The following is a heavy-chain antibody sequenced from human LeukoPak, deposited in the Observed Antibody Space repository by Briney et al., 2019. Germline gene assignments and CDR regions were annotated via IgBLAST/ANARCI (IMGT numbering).Heavy chain of an antibody. CDR3: ARDRTSHYDSSGYYPSVGYYYYMDV. D-gene: IGHD3-22*01. V-gene: IGHV3-7*01. CDR1: GFTFSSYW. Sequence: GGSLRPSCAASGFTFSSYWMSGVRQAPGKGLEWVANIKQDVSEKYYVDSVKGRFTISRDNAKNSLYLQMNSLRAEDTAVYYCARDRTSHYDSSGYYPSVGYYYYMDVWGKGTTVTISS. J-gene: IGHJ6*03. CDR2: IKQDVSEK.